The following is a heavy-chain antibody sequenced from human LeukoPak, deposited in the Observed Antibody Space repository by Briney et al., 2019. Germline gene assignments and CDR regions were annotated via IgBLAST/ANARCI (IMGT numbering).Heavy chain of an antibody. CDR2: IIPILGIA. Sequence: SVKVSSKASGGTFSSYAISWVRQAPGQGLEWMGRIIPILGIANYAQKFQGRVTIAADKSKSTAYMELSSLRSEDTDVYYCARRGYDSSGYYIFDYWGQGTLVTVS. CDR1: GGTFSSYA. V-gene: IGHV1-69*04. CDR3: ARRGYDSSGYYIFDY. J-gene: IGHJ4*02. D-gene: IGHD3-22*01.